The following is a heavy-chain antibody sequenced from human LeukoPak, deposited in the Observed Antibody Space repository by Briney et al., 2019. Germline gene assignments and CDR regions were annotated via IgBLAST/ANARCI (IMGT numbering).Heavy chain of an antibody. Sequence: PSETLSLTCTVSGGSISSYYWSWIRQPAGKGLEWIGRIYTSGSTNYNPSLQSRVTMSVDTSKNQFSLKLNSVTAADKAVDYCARAPVSTAYLHYCSMDVWGKGTMVTVSS. CDR1: GGSISSYY. V-gene: IGHV4-4*07. D-gene: IGHD3-16*01. CDR3: ARAPVSTAYLHYCSMDV. J-gene: IGHJ6*03. CDR2: IYTSGST.